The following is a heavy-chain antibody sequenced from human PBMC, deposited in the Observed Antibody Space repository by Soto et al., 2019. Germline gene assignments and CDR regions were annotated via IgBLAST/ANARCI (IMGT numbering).Heavy chain of an antibody. V-gene: IGHV1-58*01. J-gene: IGHJ3*02. D-gene: IGHD6-19*01. CDR3: AAEALRSSGWTPDAFDI. CDR2: IVVGSGNT. CDR1: GFTFTSSA. Sequence: VASVKVSCKASGFTFTSSAVQWVRQARGQRLEWIGWIVVGSGNTNYAQKFQERVTITRDMSTSTAYMELSSLRSEDTAVYYSAAEALRSSGWTPDAFDIWGQGKMVT.